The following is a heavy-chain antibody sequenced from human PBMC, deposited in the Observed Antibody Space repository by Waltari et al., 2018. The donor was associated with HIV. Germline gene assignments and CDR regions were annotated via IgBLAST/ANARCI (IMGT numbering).Heavy chain of an antibody. CDR2: IGAGDGNI. D-gene: IGHD2-2*01. J-gene: IGHJ4*02. V-gene: IGHV1-3*01. CDR3: AAQYHMGGFDY. Sequence: QVQLVQSGAEVKKPGASVKVSCKASGYTFTDYTIHWVRQAPGQRPEWMGWIGAGDGNIKYSQKFKYRFTISGDTSASTAYMEVSSLRSEDTAVYYCAAQYHMGGFDYWGQGTLVTVSS. CDR1: GYTFTDYT.